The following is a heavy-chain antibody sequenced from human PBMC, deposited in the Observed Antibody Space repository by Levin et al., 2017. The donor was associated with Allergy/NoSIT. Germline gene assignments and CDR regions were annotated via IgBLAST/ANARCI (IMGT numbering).Heavy chain of an antibody. CDR2: IWYDGSNK. V-gene: IGHV3-33*01. CDR1: GFTFRSYG. CDR3: ARSGYCSSISCLNWFDP. D-gene: IGHD2-2*01. Sequence: GGSLRLSCAASGFTFRSYGMHWVRQAPGKGLEWVAVIWYDGSNKYYADSVKGRFTTSRDNSKNTLYLQMNSLRAEDTAVYYCARSGYCSSISCLNWFDPWGQGILVTVSS. J-gene: IGHJ5*02.